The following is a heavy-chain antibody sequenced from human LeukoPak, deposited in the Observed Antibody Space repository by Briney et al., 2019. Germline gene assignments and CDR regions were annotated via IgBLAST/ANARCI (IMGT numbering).Heavy chain of an antibody. CDR3: ARVGGYDYYFDY. D-gene: IGHD5-12*01. CDR2: ISSSSRNI. V-gene: IGHV3-21*01. Sequence: GGSLRLSCAASGFTFSSYSMNWVRQAPGKGLEWVSSISSSSRNIYYADSVKGRFTISRDNAKNSLYLQMNSLRAEDTAVYYCARVGGYDYYFDYWGQGTLVTVSS. J-gene: IGHJ4*02. CDR1: GFTFSSYS.